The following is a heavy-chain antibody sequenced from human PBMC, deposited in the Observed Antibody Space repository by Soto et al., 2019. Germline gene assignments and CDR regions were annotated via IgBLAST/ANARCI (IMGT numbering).Heavy chain of an antibody. J-gene: IGHJ4*02. D-gene: IGHD6-19*01. CDR2: ISGSGGER. CDR3: AKDTLNDSGSFDY. V-gene: IGHV3-23*01. Sequence: PGGSLRLSCEASGFTFRTYGMTWVRQAPGKGLEWVSGISGSGGERYYGDSGEGRFSISRDNSENTLFLQMHSLRAEDTAIYYCAKDTLNDSGSFDYWGQGTLVTVSS. CDR1: GFTFRTYG.